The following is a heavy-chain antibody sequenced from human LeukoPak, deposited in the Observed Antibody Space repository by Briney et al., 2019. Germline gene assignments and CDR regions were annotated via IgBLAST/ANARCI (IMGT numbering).Heavy chain of an antibody. CDR1: GFTFSSYS. J-gene: IGHJ3*01. Sequence: GGSLRLSCAASGFTFSSYSMNWVRQAPGKGLEWVSSISSSSSYIFYADSLKGRFTISRDNAKKSLYLQINSLRAEDMAVYYCARLRNVGGNPHPFNVWGQGTTVTVSS. CDR3: ARLRNVGGNPHPFNV. D-gene: IGHD4-23*01. CDR2: ISSSSSYI. V-gene: IGHV3-21*01.